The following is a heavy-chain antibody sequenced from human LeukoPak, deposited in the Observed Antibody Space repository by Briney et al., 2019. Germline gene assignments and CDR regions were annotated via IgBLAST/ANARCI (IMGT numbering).Heavy chain of an antibody. CDR3: ARGYYDSSGYLRAGAFDI. V-gene: IGHV3-21*01. J-gene: IGHJ3*02. CDR1: GFTFRSYG. Sequence: GGSLRLSCAASGFTFRSYGMHWVRQAPGKGLEWVSSISSSGSYIYYADSVKGRFTISRDNAKNSLYLQMNSLRAEDTAVYYCARGYYDSSGYLRAGAFDIWGQGTMVTVSS. D-gene: IGHD3-22*01. CDR2: ISSSGSYI.